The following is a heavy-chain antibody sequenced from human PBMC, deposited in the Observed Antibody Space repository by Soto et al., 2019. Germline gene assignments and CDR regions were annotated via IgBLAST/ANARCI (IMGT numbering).Heavy chain of an antibody. J-gene: IGHJ6*03. V-gene: IGHV4-39*01. CDR3: ARQGRGYCSSTSCYAGRYYYYYMDV. CDR2: IYYSGST. D-gene: IGHD2-2*01. CDR1: GDCISSGGYY. Sequence: SETLSLTCTVSGDCISSGGYYWSWIRQHPGKGLEWIGYIYYSGSTYYNPSPKSRVTISVDTSKNQFSLKLSSVTAADTAVYYCARQGRGYCSSTSCYAGRYYYYYMDVWGKETTVTVSS.